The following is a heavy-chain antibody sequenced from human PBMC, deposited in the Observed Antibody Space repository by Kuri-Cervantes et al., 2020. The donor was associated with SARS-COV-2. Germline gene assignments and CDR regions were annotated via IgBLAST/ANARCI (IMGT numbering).Heavy chain of an antibody. V-gene: IGHV3-23*01. D-gene: IGHD6-19*01. CDR2: ISGSGDST. CDR3: VRVVPLAGSRGHFDS. J-gene: IGHJ4*02. CDR1: GFTFSSYA. Sequence: GESLKISCAASGFTFSSYAMSWVRQAPGKGLEWVSAISGSGDSTYYADSVKGRFTISRDNYRNTLSLQMNGLTAEDTGIYYCVRVVPLAGSRGHFDSWGQGTAVTVSS.